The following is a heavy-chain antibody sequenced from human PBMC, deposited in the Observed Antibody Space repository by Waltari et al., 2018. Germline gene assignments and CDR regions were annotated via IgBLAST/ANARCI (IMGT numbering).Heavy chain of an antibody. CDR3: ARQVYCSSTSCYIGY. V-gene: IGHV5-51*01. D-gene: IGHD2-2*02. Sequence: EVQLVQSGAEVKKPGESLKISCKGSGYSFTSYWIGWLRQMPGEGLEWMGIIYPGDSDTRYSPSFQGQVTISADKSISTAYLQWSSLKASDTAMYYCARQVYCSSTSCYIGYWGQGTLVTVSS. J-gene: IGHJ4*02. CDR2: IYPGDSDT. CDR1: GYSFTSYW.